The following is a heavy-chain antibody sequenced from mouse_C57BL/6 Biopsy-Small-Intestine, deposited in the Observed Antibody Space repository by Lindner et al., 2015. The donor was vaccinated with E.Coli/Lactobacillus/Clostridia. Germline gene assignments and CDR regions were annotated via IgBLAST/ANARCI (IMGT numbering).Heavy chain of an antibody. Sequence: EVQLQESGPELVKPGASVKMSCKASGYTFTDYNMHWVKQSHGRALSGLDILPNNGGTSYNQKFKGKATLTVTKSSSTAYMELRSLTSEDSAVYYCARKGIYDGYYFAYWGQGTLVTVSA. CDR3: ARKGIYDGYYFAY. J-gene: IGHJ3*01. V-gene: IGHV1-22*01. CDR2: LPNNGGT. D-gene: IGHD2-3*01. CDR1: GYTFTDYN.